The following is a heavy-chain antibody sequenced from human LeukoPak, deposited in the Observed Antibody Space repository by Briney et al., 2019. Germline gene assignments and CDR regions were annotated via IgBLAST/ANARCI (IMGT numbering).Heavy chain of an antibody. D-gene: IGHD3-3*01. Sequence: GASVKVSCKASGYTFTGYYMHWVRQAPGQGLEWMGWINPNSGGTNYAQKLQGRVTMTTNTSTSTAYMELRSLRSDDTAVYYCARVQGDYDFWSGYRPYYYYGMDVWGQGTTVTVSS. V-gene: IGHV1-2*02. J-gene: IGHJ6*02. CDR1: GYTFTGYY. CDR2: INPNSGGT. CDR3: ARVQGDYDFWSGYRPYYYYGMDV.